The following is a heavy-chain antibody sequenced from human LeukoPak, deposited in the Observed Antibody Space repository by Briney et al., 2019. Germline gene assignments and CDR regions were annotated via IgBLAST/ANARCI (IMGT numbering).Heavy chain of an antibody. Sequence: SETLSLTCTVSGGSISSSSYYWGWIRQPPGKGLEWIGSIYYSGSTYYNPSLKSRVTISVDTSKNQFSLKLSSVTAADTAVYYCARYRWGNVVAGNNWFDPWGQGTLVTVSS. D-gene: IGHD6-19*01. V-gene: IGHV4-39*07. CDR3: ARYRWGNVVAGNNWFDP. J-gene: IGHJ5*02. CDR1: GGSISSSSYY. CDR2: IYYSGST.